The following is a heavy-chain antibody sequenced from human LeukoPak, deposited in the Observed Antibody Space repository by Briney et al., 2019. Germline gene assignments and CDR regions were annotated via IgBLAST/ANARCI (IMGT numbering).Heavy chain of an antibody. CDR3: AKDRPYYYDSSGYYPDY. Sequence: GRSLRLSCAASGFTFSSYGMHWVRQAPGKGLEWVAVISYDGSNKYYADSVKGRFTISRDNSKNTLYLQMNSLRAEGTAVYYCAKDRPYYYDSSGYYPDYWGQGTLVTVSS. J-gene: IGHJ4*02. V-gene: IGHV3-30*18. D-gene: IGHD3-22*01. CDR1: GFTFSSYG. CDR2: ISYDGSNK.